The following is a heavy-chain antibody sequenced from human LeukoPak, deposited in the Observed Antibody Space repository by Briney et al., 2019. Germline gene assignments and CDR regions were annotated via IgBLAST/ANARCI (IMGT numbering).Heavy chain of an antibody. V-gene: IGHV3-33*08. J-gene: IGHJ3*02. Sequence: GGSLRLSCAASGFTFSSHGMNWVRQAPGKGLEWVAVIWYDGSNKYYADSVKGRFTISRDNSKNTLYLQMNSLRAENTAVYYCARVALLCSGGSCSPRGAFDIWGQGTMVTVSS. CDR3: ARVALLCSGGSCSPRGAFDI. D-gene: IGHD2-15*01. CDR2: IWYDGSNK. CDR1: GFTFSSHG.